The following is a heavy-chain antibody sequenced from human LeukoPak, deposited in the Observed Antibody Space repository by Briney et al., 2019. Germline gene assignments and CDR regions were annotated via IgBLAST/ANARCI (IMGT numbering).Heavy chain of an antibody. Sequence: SVKVSCKASGYTFTGYYMHWVRQAPGQGLEWMGGIIPIFGTANYAQKFQGRVTITADESTSTAYMELSSLRSEDTAVYYCARVKPEGYSYGIPQYYFDYWGQGTLVTVSS. CDR2: IIPIFGTA. J-gene: IGHJ4*02. CDR1: GYTFTGYY. D-gene: IGHD5-18*01. CDR3: ARVKPEGYSYGIPQYYFDY. V-gene: IGHV1-69*13.